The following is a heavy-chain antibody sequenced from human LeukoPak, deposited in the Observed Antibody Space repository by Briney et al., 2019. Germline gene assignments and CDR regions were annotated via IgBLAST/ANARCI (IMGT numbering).Heavy chain of an antibody. D-gene: IGHD3-9*01. CDR3: ARDKGLRYFDWLGVFDP. J-gene: IGHJ5*02. Sequence: SETLSLTCTVSGGSISSYYWSWIRQPAGKGLEWIGRIYTSGSTNYNPSLKSRVTMSVDTSKNQFSLKLSSVTAADTAVYYCARDKGLRYFDWLGVFDPWGQGTLVTVSS. CDR1: GGSISSYY. V-gene: IGHV4-4*07. CDR2: IYTSGST.